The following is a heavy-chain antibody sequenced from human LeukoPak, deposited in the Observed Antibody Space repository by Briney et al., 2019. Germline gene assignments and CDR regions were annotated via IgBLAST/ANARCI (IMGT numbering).Heavy chain of an antibody. J-gene: IGHJ4*02. CDR1: GGFISSGSYY. V-gene: IGHV4-61*02. CDR3: AVHRGLYFDY. Sequence: SETLSLTCTVSGGFISSGSYYWSWIRQPAGKGLEWIGRIYTSGSTNYNPSLKSRVTISVDTSKNQFSLKLSSVTAADTAVYYCAVHRGLYFDYWGQGTLVTVSS. CDR2: IYTSGST.